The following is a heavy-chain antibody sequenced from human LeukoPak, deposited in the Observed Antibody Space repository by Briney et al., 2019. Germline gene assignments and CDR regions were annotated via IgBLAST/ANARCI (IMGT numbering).Heavy chain of an antibody. CDR2: ISDSSGSAI. J-gene: IGHJ5*02. CDR1: GFIFSDFY. D-gene: IGHD2-15*01. CDR3: ARSRGVVVAGGRFDP. V-gene: IGHV3-11*01. Sequence: GGSLSLSCAASGFIFSDFYMSWIRQAPGKGLEWISYISDSSGSAIYYADSVQGRFTISRDNVKNSLYLQMNSLRAEDTAVYYCARSRGVVVAGGRFDPWGQGILVTVSS.